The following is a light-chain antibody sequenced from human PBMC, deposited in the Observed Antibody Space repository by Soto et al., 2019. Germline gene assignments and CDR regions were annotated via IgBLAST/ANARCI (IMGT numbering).Light chain of an antibody. CDR1: SSDVGAYNY. CDR3: TSYSSSSTRVV. J-gene: IGLJ2*01. CDR2: DVS. V-gene: IGLV2-14*01. Sequence: QSVLTQPASVSGSPGQSITISCTGTSSDVGAYNYVSWYQQHPGKAPKLIIYDVSNRPSGVSNRFSGSKSGNTASLTISGLQAEDEADYYCTSYSSSSTRVVFGTGTKLTVL.